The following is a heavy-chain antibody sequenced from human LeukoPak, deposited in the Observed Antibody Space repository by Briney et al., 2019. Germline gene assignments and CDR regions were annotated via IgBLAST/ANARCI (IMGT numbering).Heavy chain of an antibody. D-gene: IGHD6-13*01. CDR2: INPNSGGT. CDR3: ARVRGRGAAAGVDY. Sequence: GASVKVSCKASGYTFTGYYMHWVRQAPGQGLEWMGWINPNSGGTNYAQKFQGRVTMTRDTSISTAYMELSRLRSDDTAVYYCARVRGRGAAAGVDYWGQGTLVTVSS. CDR1: GYTFTGYY. J-gene: IGHJ4*02. V-gene: IGHV1-2*02.